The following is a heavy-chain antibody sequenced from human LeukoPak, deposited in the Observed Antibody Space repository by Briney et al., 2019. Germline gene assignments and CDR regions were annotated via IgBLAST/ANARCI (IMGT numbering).Heavy chain of an antibody. D-gene: IGHD1-26*01. J-gene: IGHJ4*02. Sequence: GGSLRLSCAASGFTLSTYWMSWVRQAPGKGLEWVANIKQDGSEIYYVDSVKGRFTISRDNAKNSLYLQMNSLRAEDTAVYYCARDKVVGATIFDYWGQGTLVTVSS. V-gene: IGHV3-7*03. CDR3: ARDKVVGATIFDY. CDR1: GFTLSTYW. CDR2: IKQDGSEI.